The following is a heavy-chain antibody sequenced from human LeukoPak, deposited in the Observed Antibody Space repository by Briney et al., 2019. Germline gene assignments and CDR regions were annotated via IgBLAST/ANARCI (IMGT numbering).Heavy chain of an antibody. V-gene: IGHV3-23*01. CDR1: GFTFSNYA. CDR2: ITGGGTRA. Sequence: GGSLRLSCAASGFTFSNYAMSWVRQAPGKGLEWVSSITGGGTRAYYADSAKGRFTISRDNSGYTLHLQMNSLRAEDTAVYYCASRSSIVAATVLFDYWGQGTLVTVSS. CDR3: ASRSSIVAATVLFDY. D-gene: IGHD6-13*01. J-gene: IGHJ4*02.